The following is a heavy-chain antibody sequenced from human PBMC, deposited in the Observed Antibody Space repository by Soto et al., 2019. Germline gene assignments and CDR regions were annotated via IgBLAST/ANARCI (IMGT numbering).Heavy chain of an antibody. CDR2: ISSSGSII. Sequence: EVQLVESGGGLIQPGGSLRLSCAASGFTFRSCEMNWVRRAPEKGLEWVSHISSSGSIIYYADSVKGRFSISRDNAKNLLYLQMNSLGAEDTAVYYCARRLWDVAVVVAAARGVFDIWGQGTMVTVSS. CDR1: GFTFRSCE. V-gene: IGHV3-48*03. D-gene: IGHD2-15*01. J-gene: IGHJ3*02. CDR3: ARRLWDVAVVVAAARGVFDI.